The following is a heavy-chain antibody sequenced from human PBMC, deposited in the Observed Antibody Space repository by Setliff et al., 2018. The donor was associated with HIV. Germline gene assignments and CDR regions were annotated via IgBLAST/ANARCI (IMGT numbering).Heavy chain of an antibody. CDR3: ARGARLLTAYIDRWDYYYMRV. CDR2: INHSGST. CDR1: GGSVSSGSYY. Sequence: SETLSLTCSVSGGSVSSGSYYWGWIRQPPGKGLEWIGEINHSGSTHYNPSLKSRITISVDTSKDQFSLKLSSVTAADTAVYYCARGARLLTAYIDRWDYYYMRVWGKGTTVTVSS. D-gene: IGHD3-9*01. J-gene: IGHJ6*03. V-gene: IGHV4-39*07.